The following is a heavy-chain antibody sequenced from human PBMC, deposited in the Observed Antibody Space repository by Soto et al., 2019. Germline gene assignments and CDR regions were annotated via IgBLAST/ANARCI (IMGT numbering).Heavy chain of an antibody. D-gene: IGHD5-18*01. CDR1: GFTFSSYG. V-gene: IGHV3-33*01. CDR3: ARETDHKLWSSFDY. J-gene: IGHJ4*02. CDR2: IWYDGSNK. Sequence: QVQLVESGGGVVQPGRSLRLSCAASGFTFSSYGMHWVRQAPGKGLEWVAVIWYDGSNKYYADSVKGRFTISRDNSKNTLYLQMNSLRAEDTAVYYCARETDHKLWSSFDYWGQGTLVTVSS.